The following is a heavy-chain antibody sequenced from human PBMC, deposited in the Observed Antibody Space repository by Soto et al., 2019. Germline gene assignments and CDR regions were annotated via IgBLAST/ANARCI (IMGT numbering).Heavy chain of an antibody. CDR2: ISGSGGST. J-gene: IGHJ4*02. CDR3: AKYGYGSGSYDY. Sequence: EVQLLESGGGLVQPGGSLRLSCAASGFTFSSYAMSWVRQAPGKGLEWGSAISGSGGSTYYADSVKGRFTISRDNSKNTLYLQMNSLRAEDTAVYYCAKYGYGSGSYDYWGQGTLVTVSS. V-gene: IGHV3-23*01. CDR1: GFTFSSYA. D-gene: IGHD3-10*01.